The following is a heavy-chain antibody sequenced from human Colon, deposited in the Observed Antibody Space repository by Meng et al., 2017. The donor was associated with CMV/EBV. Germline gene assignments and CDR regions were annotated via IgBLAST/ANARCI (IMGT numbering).Heavy chain of an antibody. Sequence: GESLKISCAASGFTFSSYAMHWVRQAPGKGLEWVAVISYDGSNKYYADSVKGRLTISRDNAKNTLYLQMNSLRAEDTAVYYCARDIGSLTDCSSTSCYLSWGQGTLVTVSS. CDR2: ISYDGSNK. CDR3: ARDIGSLTDCSSTSCYLS. D-gene: IGHD2-2*01. V-gene: IGHV3-30*04. CDR1: GFTFSSYA. J-gene: IGHJ4*02.